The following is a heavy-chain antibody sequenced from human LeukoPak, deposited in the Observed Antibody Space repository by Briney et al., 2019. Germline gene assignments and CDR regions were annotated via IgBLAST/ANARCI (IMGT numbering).Heavy chain of an antibody. CDR2: INSDGSST. D-gene: IGHD1-26*01. CDR1: GFTFSSYW. J-gene: IGHJ4*02. Sequence: GGSLRLSCAASGFTFSSYWMHWVRQAPGKGLVWVSRINSDGSSTRYADSVKGRFTISRDNAKNSLYLQMNSLRAEDTAVYYCARVPSEGALDYWGQGTLVTVSS. CDR3: ARVPSEGALDY. V-gene: IGHV3-74*01.